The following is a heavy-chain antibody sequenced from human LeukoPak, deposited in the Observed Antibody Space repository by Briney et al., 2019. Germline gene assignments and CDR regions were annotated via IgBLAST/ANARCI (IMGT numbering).Heavy chain of an antibody. V-gene: IGHV3-7*01. J-gene: IGHJ4*02. CDR1: GFTFSSYW. CDR2: INQDGSEK. D-gene: IGHD2-15*01. CDR3: ARDASSGGSCYAY. Sequence: GGSLRLSCAVSGFTFSSYWMSWVRQAPGKGLEWVANINQDGSEKYYVDSLEGRFTISRDNAKNSLFLQMNSLRAEDTAVYYCARDASSGGSCYAYWGQGTLVIVSS.